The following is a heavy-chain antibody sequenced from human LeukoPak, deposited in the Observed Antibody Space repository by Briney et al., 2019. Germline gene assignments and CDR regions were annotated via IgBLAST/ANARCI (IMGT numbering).Heavy chain of an antibody. CDR1: GYTFTSYD. CDR2: LNPNSGKT. Sequence: GASVKVSCKASGYTFTSYDLNWVRQATGQGLEWMGWLNPNSGKTGYAQKFHGRVTITRNTSISTVYMELSSLRSEDTAVYYCARDYGGNSGWFDPWGQGTLVTV. J-gene: IGHJ5*02. CDR3: ARDYGGNSGWFDP. D-gene: IGHD4-23*01. V-gene: IGHV1-8*03.